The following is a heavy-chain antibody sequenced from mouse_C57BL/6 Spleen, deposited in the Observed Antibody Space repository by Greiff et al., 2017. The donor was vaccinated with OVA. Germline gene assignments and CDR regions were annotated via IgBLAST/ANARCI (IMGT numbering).Heavy chain of an antibody. D-gene: IGHD6-1*01. CDR3: ARGGLHAFYAMDY. V-gene: IGHV3-6*01. CDR1: GYSITSGYY. J-gene: IGHJ4*01. CDR2: ISYDGSN. Sequence: EVKLEESGPGLVKPSQSLSLTCSVTGYSITSGYYWNWIRQFPGNKLEWMGYISYDGSNNYNPSLKNRISITRDTSKNQFFLKLNSVTTEDTATDYCARGGLHAFYAMDYWGQGTSVTVSS.